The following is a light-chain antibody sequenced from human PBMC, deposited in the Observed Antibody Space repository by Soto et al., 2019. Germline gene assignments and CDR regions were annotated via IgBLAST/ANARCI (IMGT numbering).Light chain of an antibody. J-gene: IGLJ2*01. Sequence: QSALTQPASVSGSPGQSITISCTGTSSDVGSYNLVSWYQQHPGKAPKLMIYEGSKRPSGVSNRFSGSKSGNTASLTISGLQAEDEVDYYCCSYAGSSTPHVVFGGGTQLTVL. CDR2: EGS. V-gene: IGLV2-23*01. CDR1: SSDVGSYNL. CDR3: CSYAGSSTPHVV.